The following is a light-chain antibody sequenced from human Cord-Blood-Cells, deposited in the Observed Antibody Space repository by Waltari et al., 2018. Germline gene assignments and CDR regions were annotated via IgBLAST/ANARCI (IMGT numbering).Light chain of an antibody. V-gene: IGKV1-39*01. CDR1: QSISSY. Sequence: DIQMTQSPYSLSASVGDRVTITCRASQSISSYLNWYQQKPGKAPKLLIYAASSLQSWVPSRFSGSGSGTDYTLTISSLQPEDFAAYYCQQSYSTPLTFGGGTKVEIK. CDR2: AAS. CDR3: QQSYSTPLT. J-gene: IGKJ4*01.